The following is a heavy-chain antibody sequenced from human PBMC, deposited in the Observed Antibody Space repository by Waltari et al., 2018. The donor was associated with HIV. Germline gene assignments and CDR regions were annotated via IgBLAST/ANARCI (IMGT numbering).Heavy chain of an antibody. D-gene: IGHD2-15*01. CDR2: INPKSGVT. J-gene: IGHJ4*02. CDR3: ARDWWQLPSGGYFFDY. V-gene: IGHV1-2*02. CDR1: RFTFTAYY. Sequence: QVQLVQSGAEVKKPGASVKVSFTASRFTFTAYYVHWVRQAPGQGLEWMGWINPKSGVTHFAQNFQGRINMTRDTSIKTAYLELSRLQSDDTAVYYCARDWWQLPSGGYFFDYWGQGTLVTVSS.